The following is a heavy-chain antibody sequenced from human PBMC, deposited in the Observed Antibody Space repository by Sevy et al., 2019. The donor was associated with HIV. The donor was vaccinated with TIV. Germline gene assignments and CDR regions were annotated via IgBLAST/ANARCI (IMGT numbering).Heavy chain of an antibody. V-gene: IGHV1-18*01. CDR3: ARAYCSGGRCYSLAY. D-gene: IGHD2-15*01. Sequence: ASVKVSCKASGYTFTTYGVTWVRQAPGKGLQWMGWISTFNGDTNSAQKLQGRVTMTTDTSTSTAYMELRSLRSDDTAVYYCARAYCSGGRCYSLAYWGQGTLVTVSS. J-gene: IGHJ4*02. CDR1: GYTFTTYG. CDR2: ISTFNGDT.